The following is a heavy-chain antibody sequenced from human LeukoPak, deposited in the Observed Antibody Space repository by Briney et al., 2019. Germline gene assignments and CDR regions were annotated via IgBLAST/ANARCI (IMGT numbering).Heavy chain of an antibody. CDR1: GGTFSSYA. D-gene: IGHD1-26*01. CDR2: IIPIFGTA. CDR3: AEGSGSYPYNWFDP. J-gene: IGHJ5*02. V-gene: IGHV1-69*05. Sequence: SVKVSCKASGGTFSSYAIIWVRQAPGQGLEWMGGIIPIFGTANYAQKFQGRVTITTDESTSTAYMELSSLRSEDTAVYYCAEGSGSYPYNWFDPWGRGTLVTVSS.